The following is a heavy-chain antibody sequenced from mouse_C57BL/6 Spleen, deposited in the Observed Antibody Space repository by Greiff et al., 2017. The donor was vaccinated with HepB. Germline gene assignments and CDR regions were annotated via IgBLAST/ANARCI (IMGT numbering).Heavy chain of an antibody. V-gene: IGHV1-81*01. Sequence: VQLVESGAELARPGASVKLSCKASGYTFTSYGISWVKQRTGQGLEWIGEIYPRSGNTYYNEKFKGKATLTADKSSSTAYMELRSLTSEDSAVYFCARWAITTVVVTRYFDVWGTGTTVTVSS. J-gene: IGHJ1*03. CDR1: GYTFTSYG. CDR2: IYPRSGNT. D-gene: IGHD1-1*01. CDR3: ARWAITTVVVTRYFDV.